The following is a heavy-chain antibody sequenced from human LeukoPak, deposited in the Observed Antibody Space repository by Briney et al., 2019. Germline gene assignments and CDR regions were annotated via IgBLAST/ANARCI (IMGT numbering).Heavy chain of an antibody. D-gene: IGHD3-10*01. CDR3: ARDRYYGSGSYLVVDGMDI. V-gene: IGHV1-18*01. Sequence: ASVKVSCKASGYTFTSYGISWVRQAPGQGLEWMGWISAYNGNTNYAQKLQGRVTMTTDTSTSTAYMELRSLRSDDTAVYYCARDRYYGSGSYLVVDGMDIWGQGTTVTVSS. CDR1: GYTFTSYG. CDR2: ISAYNGNT. J-gene: IGHJ6*02.